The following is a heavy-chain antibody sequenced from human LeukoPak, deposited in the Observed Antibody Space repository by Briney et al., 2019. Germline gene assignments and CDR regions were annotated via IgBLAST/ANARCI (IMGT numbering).Heavy chain of an antibody. Sequence: SETLSLTCALSGGSFSGYYWNWVRQPPGKGLEWIGEINHTGNTNYYPSLKNRASVSIDKDKSQFSLKLSSVTAADTAVYYCARTEESVYSYSYFGYYYYMGVWGKGSTVTVSS. CDR1: GGSFSGYY. V-gene: IGHV4-34*01. D-gene: IGHD5-18*01. CDR3: ARTEESVYSYSYFGYYYYMGV. CDR2: INHTGNT. J-gene: IGHJ6*03.